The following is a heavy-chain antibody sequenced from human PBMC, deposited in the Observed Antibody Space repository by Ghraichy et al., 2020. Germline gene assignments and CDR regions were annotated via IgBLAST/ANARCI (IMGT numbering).Heavy chain of an antibody. V-gene: IGHV3-74*01. CDR3: ARAGTDSSGWYWKAIDS. Sequence: GALNISCAGSGFTFSSYWMQWVRQAPGKGLVWFSRINSDGSSTSYVDSVKGRFTISRDNAKNTLYLQMHSLRAEDTAVYYCARAGTDSSGWYWKAIDSWGQGTLVTVSS. J-gene: IGHJ4*02. CDR2: INSDGSST. CDR1: GFTFSSYW. D-gene: IGHD6-19*01.